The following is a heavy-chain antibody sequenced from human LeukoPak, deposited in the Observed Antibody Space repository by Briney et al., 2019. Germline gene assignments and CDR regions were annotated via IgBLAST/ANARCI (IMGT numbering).Heavy chain of an antibody. D-gene: IGHD6-13*01. J-gene: IGHJ3*02. CDR1: GFTFDDYT. CDR3: AKAEQQLSYTYDAFDI. Sequence: GGSLRLSCAASGFTFDDYTMHWVRQTPGKGLEWVSLISWDGSSTFYAGSVKGRFTISRDNSKNSLFLQMNTLRTEDTALYYCAKAEQQLSYTYDAFDIWGQGTMVTVSS. V-gene: IGHV3-43*01. CDR2: ISWDGSST.